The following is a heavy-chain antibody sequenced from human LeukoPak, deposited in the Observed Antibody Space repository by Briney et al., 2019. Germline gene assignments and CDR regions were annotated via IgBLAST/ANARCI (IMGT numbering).Heavy chain of an antibody. CDR1: GYTFTGYY. J-gene: IGHJ4*02. V-gene: IGHV1-2*02. CDR2: INPNSGGT. D-gene: IGHD6-19*01. Sequence: ASVKVSCKASGYTFTGYYMHWVRQAPGQGLEWMGWINPNSGGTNYAQKFQGRVTMTRDTSISTAYMELSRLRSDDTAVYYCARDTVFWGSGWTKFDYWGQGTLVTVSS. CDR3: ARDTVFWGSGWTKFDY.